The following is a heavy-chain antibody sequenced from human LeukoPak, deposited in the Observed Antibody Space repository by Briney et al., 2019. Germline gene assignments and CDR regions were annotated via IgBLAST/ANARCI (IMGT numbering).Heavy chain of an antibody. D-gene: IGHD5-18*01. CDR1: GGSISSYY. J-gene: IGHJ4*02. CDR3: ARHVKNTAMVLYFDY. CDR2: IYYSGST. Sequence: SETLSLTCTVSGGSISSYYWSWIRQPPGKGLEWIGYIYYSGSTNYNPSLKSRVTISVGTSKNQFSLKLSSVTAADTAVYYCARHVKNTAMVLYFDYWGQGTLVTVSS. V-gene: IGHV4-59*08.